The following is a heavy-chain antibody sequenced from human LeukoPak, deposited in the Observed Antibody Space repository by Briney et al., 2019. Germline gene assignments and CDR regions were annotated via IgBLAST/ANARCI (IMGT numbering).Heavy chain of an antibody. CDR2: IIPIFGTA. CDR3: ARVLAVAGFDY. J-gene: IGHJ4*02. V-gene: IGHV1-69*06. Sequence: SVKVSCKASGGTFSSYAISWVRQAPGQGLEWMGGIIPIFGTANYAQKFQGRVTITADKSTSTAYMELSSLRSEDTAVYCCARVLAVAGFDYWGQGTLVTVSS. D-gene: IGHD6-19*01. CDR1: GGTFSSYA.